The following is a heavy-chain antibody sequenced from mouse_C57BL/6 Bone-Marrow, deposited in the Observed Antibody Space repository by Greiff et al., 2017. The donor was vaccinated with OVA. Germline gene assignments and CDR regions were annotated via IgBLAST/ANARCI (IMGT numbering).Heavy chain of an antibody. CDR3: AREGGGYYAFDY. V-gene: IGHV3-6*01. Sequence: EVQRVESGPGLVKPSQSLSLTCSVTGYSITSGYYWNWIRQFPGNKLEWMGYISYDGSNNYNPSLKNRISITRDTSKNQFFLKLNSVTTEDTATYYCAREGGGYYAFDYWGQGTTLTVSS. D-gene: IGHD1-1*01. CDR2: ISYDGSN. J-gene: IGHJ2*01. CDR1: GYSITSGYY.